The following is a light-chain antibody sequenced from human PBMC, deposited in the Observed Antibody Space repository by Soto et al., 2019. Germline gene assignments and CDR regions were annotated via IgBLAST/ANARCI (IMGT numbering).Light chain of an antibody. CDR1: HSVRNNF. J-gene: IGKJ4*01. V-gene: IGKV3-20*01. Sequence: EIVLTQSPGTLSLSPGERATLSCRASHSVRNNFLAWYQQKPGQAPRLLIYGASSRATGIPDRFSGSGSGTDFTLTISGLEPEDLAVYYCQQYGSSPTFGGGTKVEIK. CDR3: QQYGSSPT. CDR2: GAS.